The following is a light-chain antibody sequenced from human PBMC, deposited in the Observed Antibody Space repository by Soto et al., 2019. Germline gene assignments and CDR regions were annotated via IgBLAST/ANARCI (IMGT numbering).Light chain of an antibody. CDR3: QKYNSAPWT. J-gene: IGKJ1*01. Sequence: DIQMTQSTSSLSASVGDRVTVTCRASQGISNYLGWYQQKPGKVPKLLIYAASTLQSGVPSRFSGSGSGTDFTVTISSMQPEDVATYYCQKYNSAPWTFGPGTKVEIK. CDR1: QGISNY. CDR2: AAS. V-gene: IGKV1-27*01.